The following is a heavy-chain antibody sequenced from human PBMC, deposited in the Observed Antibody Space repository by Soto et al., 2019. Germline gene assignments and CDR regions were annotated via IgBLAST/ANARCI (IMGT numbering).Heavy chain of an antibody. V-gene: IGHV4-34*01. D-gene: IGHD2-15*01. CDR2: ITHIGYT. Sequence: WTWIRQLPGKGLEWIGEITHIGYTNYNPSLESRVAISVDTSKNQFSLNLRSVTAADTAVYYCGPRGAVAPRGYWGQGTLVTVSS. CDR3: GPRGAVAPRGY. J-gene: IGHJ4*02.